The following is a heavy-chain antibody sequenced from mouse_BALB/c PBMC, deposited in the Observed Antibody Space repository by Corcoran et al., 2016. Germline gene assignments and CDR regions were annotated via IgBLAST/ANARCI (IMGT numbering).Heavy chain of an antibody. Sequence: EVQLEQSGAELVKPGASGKLSCTASGFNIKDTYMHWVNQRPAQGLEWIGRIDPANGNTKYDPKFQGKATITADTSSKTAYLQPSSLTSEDTAVYYCARWDWYFDVWGAGTTVTVSS. CDR1: GFNIKDTY. V-gene: IGHV14-3*02. J-gene: IGHJ1*01. CDR2: IDPANGNT. CDR3: ARWDWYFDV.